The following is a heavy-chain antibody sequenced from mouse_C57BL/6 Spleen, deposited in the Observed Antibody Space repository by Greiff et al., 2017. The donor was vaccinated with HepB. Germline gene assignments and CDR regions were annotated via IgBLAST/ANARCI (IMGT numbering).Heavy chain of an antibody. V-gene: IGHV5-2*01. CDR3: ARRSDSSGALDY. J-gene: IGHJ4*01. Sequence: EVQLVESGGGLVQPGESLKLSCEAYEYAFTSYDMSWVRKTPEKRLELVAAINSGGSYTYYPDTVKGRFTISRDNAKNTLYLQMSRLTSEDTALYYCARRSDSSGALDYWGQGTTVTVSS. D-gene: IGHD3-2*01. CDR2: INSGGSYT. CDR1: EYAFTSYD.